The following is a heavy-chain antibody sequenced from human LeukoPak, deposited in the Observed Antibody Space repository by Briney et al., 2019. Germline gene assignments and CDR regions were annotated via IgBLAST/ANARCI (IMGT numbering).Heavy chain of an antibody. J-gene: IGHJ6*03. CDR1: GFSFSSYG. V-gene: IGHV3-30*02. Sequence: GGSLRLSCAASGFSFSSYGMHWVRQAPGKGLEWVAFIRHDGSNEYYGDSMKGRVTISRDNSKNTLYVQMNSLRAEDTAVYYCAKDWTQVWFSPRSGTTFFCYWYMDVWGKGTTVTVSS. CDR3: AKDWTQVWFSPRSGTTFFCYWYMDV. CDR2: IRHDGSNE. D-gene: IGHD1-1*01.